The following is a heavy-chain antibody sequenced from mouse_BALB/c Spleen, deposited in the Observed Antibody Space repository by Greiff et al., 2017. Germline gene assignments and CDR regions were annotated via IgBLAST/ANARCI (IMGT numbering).Heavy chain of an antibody. V-gene: IGHV5-4*02. Sequence: EVQLVESGGGLVKPGGSLKLSCAASGFTFSDYYMYWVRQTPEKRLEWVATISDGGSYTYYPDSVKGRFTISRDNAKNNLYLQMSSLKSEDTAMYYCARGRGDYWGQGTTLTVSS. J-gene: IGHJ2*01. CDR3: ARGRGDY. CDR1: GFTFSDYY. CDR2: ISDGGSYT.